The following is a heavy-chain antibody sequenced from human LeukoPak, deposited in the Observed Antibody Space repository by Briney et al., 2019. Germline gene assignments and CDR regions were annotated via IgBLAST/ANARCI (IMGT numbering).Heavy chain of an antibody. D-gene: IGHD2-2*02. CDR1: GGSFSGYY. J-gene: IGHJ6*02. Sequence: SETLSLTCAVYGGSFSGYYWSWIRQPPGKGLEWIGEINHSGSTNYNPSLKSRVTISVDTSKNQFSLKLSSVTAADTAVYYCARAEVAYCSSTSCYKGSYYYYGMDVRGQGTTVTVSS. V-gene: IGHV4-34*01. CDR3: ARAEVAYCSSTSCYKGSYYYYGMDV. CDR2: INHSGST.